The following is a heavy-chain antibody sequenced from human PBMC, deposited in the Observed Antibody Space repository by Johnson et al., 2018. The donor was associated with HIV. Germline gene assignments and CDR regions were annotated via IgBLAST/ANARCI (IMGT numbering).Heavy chain of an antibody. V-gene: IGHV3-30*02. CDR2: IRYDGSNK. CDR3: ASPYSYGLDDAFDI. J-gene: IGHJ3*02. CDR1: GFTFSSYG. Sequence: QVQLVESGGGVVQPGGSLRLSCAGSGFTFSSYGMHWVRQAPGKGLEWVSFIRYDGSNKYYADSVKGRFTISRDNSKNTLYLQMNSLRAEDTAVYYCASPYSYGLDDAFDIWGQGTMVTVSS. D-gene: IGHD5-18*01.